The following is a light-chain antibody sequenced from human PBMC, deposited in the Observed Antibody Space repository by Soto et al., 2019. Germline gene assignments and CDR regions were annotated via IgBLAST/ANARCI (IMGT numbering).Light chain of an antibody. Sequence: EIVLTQSPGPLSLSPGERATPSCRARQTVSSNFLAWYQEKVGQAPRLIIYGATNRATGTQDRFSGSGSGTDFTLTISGLEHEDFAMYYCRQYGRSLGFALGAGTKVESK. V-gene: IGKV3-20*01. CDR2: GAT. J-gene: IGKJ4*01. CDR3: RQYGRSLGFA. CDR1: QTVSSNF.